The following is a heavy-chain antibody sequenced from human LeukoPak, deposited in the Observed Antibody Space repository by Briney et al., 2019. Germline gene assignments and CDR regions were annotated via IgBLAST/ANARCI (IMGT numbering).Heavy chain of an antibody. J-gene: IGHJ4*02. CDR1: GYTFTSYG. CDR2: ISAYNGNT. Sequence: GASVKVSCKASGYTFTSYGISWVRQAPGQGLEWMGWISAYNGNTNYAQKLQGRVTMTTDTSTSTAYMELRSLRSDDTAVYYCARYDSSGYYYTGLDYWGQGTLVTVSS. D-gene: IGHD3-22*01. V-gene: IGHV1-18*01. CDR3: ARYDSSGYYYTGLDY.